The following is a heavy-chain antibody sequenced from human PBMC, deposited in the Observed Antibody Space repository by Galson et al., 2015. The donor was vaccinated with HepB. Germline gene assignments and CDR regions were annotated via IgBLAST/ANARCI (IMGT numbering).Heavy chain of an antibody. Sequence: SLRLSCAASGFTFSSYGMHWVRQAPGKGLEWVAVIWYDGSNKYYADSVKGRFTISRDNSKNTLYLQMNSLRAEDTAVYYCAREFTMVRGVTYNDYWGQGTLVTVSS. V-gene: IGHV3-33*08. CDR2: IWYDGSNK. CDR1: GFTFSSYG. D-gene: IGHD3-10*01. J-gene: IGHJ4*02. CDR3: AREFTMVRGVTYNDY.